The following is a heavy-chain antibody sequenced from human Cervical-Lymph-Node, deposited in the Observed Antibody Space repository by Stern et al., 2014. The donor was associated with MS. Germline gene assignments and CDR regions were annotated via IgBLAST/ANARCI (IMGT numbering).Heavy chain of an antibody. CDR1: GFTFSSYG. D-gene: IGHD4-23*01. V-gene: IGHV3-33*01. J-gene: IGHJ1*01. Sequence: QVQLVQSGGGVVQPGRSLRLSCAASGFTFSSYGMHWVRQAPGKGLEWVAIIWYDGSNKYYADSVKGRFTISRDSSKNTLYLQMNSLRAEDKAVYYCAREGGNTAEYFQHWGQGTLVTVSS. CDR2: IWYDGSNK. CDR3: AREGGNTAEYFQH.